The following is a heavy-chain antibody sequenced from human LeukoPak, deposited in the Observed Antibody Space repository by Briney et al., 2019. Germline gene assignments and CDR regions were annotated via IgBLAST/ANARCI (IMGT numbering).Heavy chain of an antibody. CDR2: SNAGNGNT. D-gene: IGHD6-13*01. CDR1: GYTFTSYA. V-gene: IGHV1-3*02. CDR3: AREGVYPVAGFDY. J-gene: IGHJ4*02. Sequence: GASVKVSCKASGYTFTSYAMHWVRQAPGQRLEWMGWSNAGNGNTKYSQEFQGRVTITRDTSASTAYMELSSLRSEDMAVYYRAREGVYPVAGFDYWGQGTLVTVSS.